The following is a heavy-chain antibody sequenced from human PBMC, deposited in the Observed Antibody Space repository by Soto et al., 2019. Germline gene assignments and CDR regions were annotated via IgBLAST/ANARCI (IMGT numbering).Heavy chain of an antibody. Sequence: SRALALTSAVCSASIRGTHVFWGWVRQPPGKGLEWIGNIDYSGTAYFSPSLATRLTLNVDTPKNQFSLTLYSVTAPDTAVYYCARITGRHLDYWGQG. CDR2: IDYSGTA. J-gene: IGHJ4*02. CDR1: SASIRGTHVF. CDR3: ARITGRHLDY. V-gene: IGHV4-39*01. D-gene: IGHD1-20*01.